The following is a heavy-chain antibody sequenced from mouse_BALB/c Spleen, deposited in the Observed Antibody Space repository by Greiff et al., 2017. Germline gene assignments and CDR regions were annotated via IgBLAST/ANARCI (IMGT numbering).Heavy chain of an antibody. CDR3: AREGDGEFAY. J-gene: IGHJ3*01. CDR2: IYPGDGDT. V-gene: IGHV1-87*01. CDR1: GYTFTSYW. Sequence: QVQLQQSGAELARPGASVKLSCKASGYTFTSYWMQWVKQRPGQGLEWIGAIYPGDGDTRYTQKFKGKATLTADKSSSTAYMQLSSLASEDSAVYYCAREGDGEFAYWGQGTLVTVSA. D-gene: IGHD3-3*01.